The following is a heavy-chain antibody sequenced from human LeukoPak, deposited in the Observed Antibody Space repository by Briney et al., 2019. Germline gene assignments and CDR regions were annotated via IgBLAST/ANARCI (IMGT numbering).Heavy chain of an antibody. J-gene: IGHJ4*02. CDR3: ARETTIVVVPAAIPTFDY. CDR1: GFTFSSYS. CDR2: ISSSSSYI. V-gene: IGHV3-21*01. D-gene: IGHD2-2*02. Sequence: GGSLRLSCAASGFTFSSYSMNWVRQAPGKGLVWVSSISSSSSYIYYADSVKGRFTISRDNAKNSLYLQMNSLRAEDTAVYYCARETTIVVVPAAIPTFDYWGQGTLVTVS.